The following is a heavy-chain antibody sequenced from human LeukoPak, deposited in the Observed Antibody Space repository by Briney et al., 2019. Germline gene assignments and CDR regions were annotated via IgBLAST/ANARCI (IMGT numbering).Heavy chain of an antibody. CDR1: GFTFSSYA. D-gene: IGHD3-16*01. J-gene: IGHJ6*02. CDR2: ISGSGGST. Sequence: GGSLRLSCAASGFTFSSYAMSWVRQAPGKGLEWVSAISGSGGSTYYADSVRGRFTISRDNSKNTLYLQMNSLRAEDTAVYYCAKSIGGFTAQALYYYYGMDVWGQGTTVTVSS. CDR3: AKSIGGFTAQALYYYYGMDV. V-gene: IGHV3-23*01.